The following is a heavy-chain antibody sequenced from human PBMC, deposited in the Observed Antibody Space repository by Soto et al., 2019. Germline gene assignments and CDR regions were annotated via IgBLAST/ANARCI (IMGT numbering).Heavy chain of an antibody. Sequence: PGGSLRLSCAASGFTFSSYGMHWVRQAPGKGLEWVAVTWYDGSNKYYADSVKGRFTISRDNSKNTLYLQMNSLRAEDTAVYYCARERSSSSRTHYYYGMDVWGQGTTVTVSS. CDR1: GFTFSSYG. CDR2: TWYDGSNK. D-gene: IGHD6-6*01. CDR3: ARERSSSSRTHYYYGMDV. J-gene: IGHJ6*02. V-gene: IGHV3-33*01.